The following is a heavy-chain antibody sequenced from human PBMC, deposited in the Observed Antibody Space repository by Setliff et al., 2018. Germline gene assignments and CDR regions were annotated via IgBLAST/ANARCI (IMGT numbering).Heavy chain of an antibody. V-gene: IGHV3-74*01. CDR2: INHDGSST. Sequence: QPGGSLRLSCAASGFTFTSYWMHWVRQAPGKGLVWVSRINHDGSSTTYADSVKGRFTISRDNAKNTLYLQMDSLRAEDTAVYYCARGPAKSAGQWGSHFFDYWGQGTLVTVS. D-gene: IGHD2-2*01. CDR1: GFTFTSYW. J-gene: IGHJ4*02. CDR3: ARGPAKSAGQWGSHFFDY.